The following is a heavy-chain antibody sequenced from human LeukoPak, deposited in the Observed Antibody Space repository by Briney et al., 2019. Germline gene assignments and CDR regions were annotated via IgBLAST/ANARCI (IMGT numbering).Heavy chain of an antibody. V-gene: IGHV3-23*01. CDR3: ARAVLYDSSGYYQTYGAIDY. D-gene: IGHD3-22*01. Sequence: GGSLRLSCAVSGFTLTNHAVSWVRQAPGMGLEWVSIVVGTGGTYYADSVKGRFTISRDNSKNTLYLQMNSLRAEDTAVYYCARAVLYDSSGYYQTYGAIDYWGQGTLVTVSS. CDR2: VVGTGGT. J-gene: IGHJ4*02. CDR1: GFTLTNHA.